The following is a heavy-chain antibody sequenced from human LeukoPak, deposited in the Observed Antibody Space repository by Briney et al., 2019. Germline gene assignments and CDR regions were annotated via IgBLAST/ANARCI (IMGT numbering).Heavy chain of an antibody. V-gene: IGHV4-59*08. CDR3: ARGSYGDRWGY. D-gene: IGHD4-17*01. CDR2: IYYSGST. CDR1: GGSISSYY. Sequence: SETLSLTCTVSGGSISSYYWSWVRQPPGKGLEWIGNIYYSGSTDYNPSLKSRVTISVDTSKNQFSLKLSSVTAADTAVYYCARGSYGDRWGYWGQGTLVTVSS. J-gene: IGHJ4*02.